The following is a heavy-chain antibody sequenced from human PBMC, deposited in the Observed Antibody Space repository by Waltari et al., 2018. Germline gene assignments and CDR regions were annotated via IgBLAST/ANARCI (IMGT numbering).Heavy chain of an antibody. CDR2: INPGGGSK. D-gene: IGHD3-22*01. Sequence: QVQLVQSGAEVKKPGASVKVSCKASGYTFTSYYMHWVRHAPGPGLEWMGIINPGGGSKSYAQKFQGRVTRTRDTSTSTVYMEVSSLRSEDTAVYYCARPSFRSPSGITMIVSPKDAFDIWGQGTMVTVSS. V-gene: IGHV1-46*01. CDR1: GYTFTSYY. CDR3: ARPSFRSPSGITMIVSPKDAFDI. J-gene: IGHJ3*02.